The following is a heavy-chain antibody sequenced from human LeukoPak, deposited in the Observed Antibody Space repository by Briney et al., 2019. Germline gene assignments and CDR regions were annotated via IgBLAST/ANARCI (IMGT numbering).Heavy chain of an antibody. J-gene: IGHJ2*01. V-gene: IGHV4-39*01. CDR1: GGSIGSSSYY. Sequence: SETLSLTCTVSGGSIGSSSYYWGWIRQAPGKGLEWIANIYFSGTTYYNPSLKSRVTISVDTSKNQFSLKVNSVTAADTAIYYCARLRTSDWTAAHWYFDLWGRGTLVTVSS. CDR3: ARLRTSDWTAAHWYFDL. D-gene: IGHD6-19*01. CDR2: IYFSGTT.